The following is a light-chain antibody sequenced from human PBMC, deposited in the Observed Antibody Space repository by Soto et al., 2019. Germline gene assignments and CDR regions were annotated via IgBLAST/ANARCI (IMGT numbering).Light chain of an antibody. CDR3: QHYHNWPPWT. CDR2: GAS. V-gene: IGKV3-15*01. J-gene: IGKJ1*01. CDR1: QSVSSN. Sequence: EIVMTQSPATLSVSPGERATLSCRASQSVSSNLAWYQQKPGQAPRLLIYGASTRATGIPARFSGSGSGTEFTLTISSLQSEDFAVDYCQHYHNWPPWTFGQGTKVEVK.